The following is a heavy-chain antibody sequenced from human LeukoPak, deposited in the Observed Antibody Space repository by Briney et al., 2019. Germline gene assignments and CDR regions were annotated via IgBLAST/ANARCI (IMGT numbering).Heavy chain of an antibody. CDR3: ARGTVTTSMKAFDI. D-gene: IGHD4-17*01. CDR1: GGTLISYY. J-gene: IGHJ3*02. V-gene: IGHV4-59*08. CDR2: IYYSGSP. Sequence: SETLSLTRTVSGGTLISYYWSGMRQPPGKGVEWIGYIYYSGSPNYNPSLKSRVTISVDTSKKQSSLKLSSVTAADTAVYYCARGTVTTSMKAFDIWGQGTMVTVSS.